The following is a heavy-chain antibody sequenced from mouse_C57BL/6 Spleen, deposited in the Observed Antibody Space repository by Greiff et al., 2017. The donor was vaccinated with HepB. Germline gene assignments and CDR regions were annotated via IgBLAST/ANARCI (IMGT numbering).Heavy chain of an antibody. D-gene: IGHD1-1*01. J-gene: IGHJ3*01. Sequence: VQLQQSGPELVKPGASVKLSCKASGYTFTSYDINWVKQRPGQGLEWIGWIYPRDGSTKYNEKFKGKATLTVDTSSSTACMELHSLTSEDSAVYCCADYYGNAPFAYWGQGTLVTVSA. CDR2: IYPRDGST. CDR1: GYTFTSYD. CDR3: ADYYGNAPFAY. V-gene: IGHV1-85*01.